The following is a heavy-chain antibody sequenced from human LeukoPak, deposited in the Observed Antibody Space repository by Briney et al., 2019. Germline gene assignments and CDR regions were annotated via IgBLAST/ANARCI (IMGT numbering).Heavy chain of an antibody. CDR3: AKDRIAVGATTVVDY. J-gene: IGHJ4*02. Sequence: GGSLRLSCAASGFTFSSYAMSWVRQAPGKGLEWVSGISGSGGSTYYADSVKGRFTISRDNSKNTLYLQMNSLRAEDTAVYYCAKDRIAVGATTVVDYWGQGTLVTVSS. D-gene: IGHD1-26*01. CDR2: ISGSGGST. V-gene: IGHV3-23*01. CDR1: GFTFSSYA.